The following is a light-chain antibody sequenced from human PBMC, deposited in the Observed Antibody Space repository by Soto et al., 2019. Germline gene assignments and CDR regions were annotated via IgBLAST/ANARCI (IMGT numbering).Light chain of an antibody. CDR1: QSVTTN. V-gene: IGKV3-15*01. J-gene: IGKJ1*01. CDR3: QQYNNWPRT. CDR2: GAS. Sequence: EIVMTQSPATVSVSPGGRATLSRRATQSVTTNLAWYQQKPGQAPRLLIYGASTRATDIPARFSGSGSGTEFTLTISSLQSEDFAVYYCQQYNNWPRTFGQGTKVDI.